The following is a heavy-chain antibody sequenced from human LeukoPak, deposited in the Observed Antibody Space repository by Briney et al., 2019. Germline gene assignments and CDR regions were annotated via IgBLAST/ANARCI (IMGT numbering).Heavy chain of an antibody. V-gene: IGHV3-23*01. CDR2: IRESGGGT. CDR3: ARRGIVVRGFLIGLHKQAYYFDY. J-gene: IGHJ4*02. D-gene: IGHD3-10*01. CDR1: GFTLSNYD. Sequence: PGGSLRLSCAASGFTLSNYDMIWVRQAPGRGLEWVSGIRESGGGTYYTDSVKGRFTVSRDNSKNTVYLQMISLRGEDTAVYYCARRGIVVRGFLIGLHKQAYYFDYWGQGALVTVSS.